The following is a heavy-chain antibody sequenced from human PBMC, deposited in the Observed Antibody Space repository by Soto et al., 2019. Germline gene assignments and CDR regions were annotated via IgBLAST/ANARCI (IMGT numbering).Heavy chain of an antibody. D-gene: IGHD4-17*01. Sequence: QVQLVEAGGGVVQPGGSLRLSCAASGFTFSSYAIHWVRQAPGKGLELVTVIWFDGSKKYYGDYVKGRLPISRDNSKNTVYPQMNTLRADDTALYYCARGPPTTSDYSDYQAFDLWGQGTIVTVSS. CDR3: ARGPPTTSDYSDYQAFDL. CDR2: IWFDGSKK. CDR1: GFTFSSYA. J-gene: IGHJ3*01. V-gene: IGHV3-33*01.